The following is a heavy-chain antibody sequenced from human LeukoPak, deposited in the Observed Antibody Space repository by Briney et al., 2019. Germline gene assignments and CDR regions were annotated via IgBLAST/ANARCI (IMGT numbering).Heavy chain of an antibody. CDR2: IVVGSGNT. CDR3: AADLRWELPLPGY. Sequence: GASVKVSCKASGFTFTSSAVQWVRQARGQRLEWIGWIVVGSGNTNYAQKFQERVTITRDMSTSTAYMELSSLRSEDTAVYYCAADLRWELPLPGYWGQGTLVTVSS. J-gene: IGHJ4*02. CDR1: GFTFTSSA. D-gene: IGHD1-26*01. V-gene: IGHV1-58*01.